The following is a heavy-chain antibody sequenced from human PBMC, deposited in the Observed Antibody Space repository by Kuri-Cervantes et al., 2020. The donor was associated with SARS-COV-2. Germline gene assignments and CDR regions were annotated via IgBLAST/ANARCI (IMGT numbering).Heavy chain of an antibody. V-gene: IGHV3-23*01. D-gene: IGHD3-22*01. CDR1: GFTFSSYA. Sequence: GGSLRLSCAASGFTFSSYAMSWVRQAPGKGLEWVSAISGSGGSTYYADSVKGRFTISRDNSKNTLYLQMNSLRSEDTAVYYCARANTYYYDSSGYHHDAFDIWGQGTMVTVSS. CDR3: ARANTYYYDSSGYHHDAFDI. J-gene: IGHJ3*02. CDR2: ISGSGGST.